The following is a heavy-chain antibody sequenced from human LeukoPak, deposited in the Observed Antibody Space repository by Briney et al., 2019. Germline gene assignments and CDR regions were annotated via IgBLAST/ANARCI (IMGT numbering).Heavy chain of an antibody. J-gene: IGHJ5*02. CDR1: GFTFSTYA. D-gene: IGHD2-15*01. CDR3: AKGHNAVTWYGNWLDP. CDR2: ISSDVSTE. Sequence: GRPLRRSASASGFTFSTYAMHWVRQTPDKGREGVAVISSDVSTENYTDSVKGRFIISRDNSKNTLYLRMKNMTAEDEAVYYCAKGHNAVTWYGNWLDPWGQGPLVPVSS. V-gene: IGHV3-30*18.